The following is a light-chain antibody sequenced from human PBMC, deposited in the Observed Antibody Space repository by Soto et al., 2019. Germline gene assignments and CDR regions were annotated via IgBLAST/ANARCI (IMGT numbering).Light chain of an antibody. CDR1: TSNIGSNT. V-gene: IGLV1-44*01. J-gene: IGLJ3*02. CDR3: AIWDLTLSAGV. Sequence: QSVLTQPPSASGTPGQRVTISCSGSTSNIGSNTVSWYQHLPGTAPKLLIYSNDQRPSGVPDRFSGSKSGTSASLAISGLQSEDEADYYCAIWDLTLSAGVFGGGTKLTVL. CDR2: SND.